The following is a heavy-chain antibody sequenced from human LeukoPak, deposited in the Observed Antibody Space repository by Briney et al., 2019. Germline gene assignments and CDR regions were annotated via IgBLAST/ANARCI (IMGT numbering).Heavy chain of an antibody. J-gene: IGHJ4*02. V-gene: IGHV3-48*01. CDR3: AREDQELWVDY. Sequence: GGSLRLSCAASGFNFSSYGMNWVRQAPGKGLEWVSSISDIIGTVFYADSVKGRFTISRDNAKNSLYLQMSSLRAEDTAVYYCAREDQELWVDYWGQGTLVTVSS. D-gene: IGHD3-10*01. CDR2: ISDIIGTV. CDR1: GFNFSSYG.